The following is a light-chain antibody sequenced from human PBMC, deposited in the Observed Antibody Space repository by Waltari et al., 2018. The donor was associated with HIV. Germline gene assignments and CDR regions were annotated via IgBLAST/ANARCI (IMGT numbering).Light chain of an antibody. Sequence: SYELTQPPSVSVSPGQTARITCSGDALPKKFAYWYQPKSGQAPVLVIYEDSKRPSGIPQRFSGSSSGTMATLTISGAQVADEADYYCYSTDNSGTHIRVFGGGTKLTVL. J-gene: IGLJ2*01. CDR3: YSTDNSGTHIRV. CDR2: EDS. CDR1: ALPKKF. V-gene: IGLV3-10*01.